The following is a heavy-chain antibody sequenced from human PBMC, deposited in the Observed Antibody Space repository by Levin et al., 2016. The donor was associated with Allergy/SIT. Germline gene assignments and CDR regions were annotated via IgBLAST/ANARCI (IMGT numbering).Heavy chain of an antibody. CDR3: ARIGDYGANSFDQ. V-gene: IGHV2-70*13. CDR2: INWDEDS. D-gene: IGHD4-23*01. Sequence: WIRQPPGKALEWLALINWDEDSYYATSLKTRLTLSKDTSKNQVVLTMTNMHPADTATYYCARIGDYGANSFDQWGQGTTVTVSS. J-gene: IGHJ6*02.